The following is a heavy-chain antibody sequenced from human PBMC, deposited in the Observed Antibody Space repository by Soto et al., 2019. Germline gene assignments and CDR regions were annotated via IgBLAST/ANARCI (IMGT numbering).Heavy chain of an antibody. CDR1: GFTFSSYW. J-gene: IGHJ4*02. V-gene: IGHV3-7*03. Sequence: PGGSLRLSCAASGFTFSSYWMSWVRQAPGKGLEWVANIKKDGSEKYYVDSVKGRFTISRDNAKNSLYLQMNSLRAEDTAVYYCARLMVYAYFDYWGQGTLVTVSS. D-gene: IGHD2-8*01. CDR3: ARLMVYAYFDY. CDR2: IKKDGSEK.